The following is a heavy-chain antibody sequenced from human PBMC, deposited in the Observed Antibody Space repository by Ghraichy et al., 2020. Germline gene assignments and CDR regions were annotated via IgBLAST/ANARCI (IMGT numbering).Heavy chain of an antibody. CDR3: ARAGGDYDHYYYGMDV. CDR2: IYYSGST. D-gene: IGHD4-17*01. J-gene: IGHJ6*02. CDR1: GGSISSGGYY. V-gene: IGHV4-31*03. Sequence: SETLSLTCTVSGGSISSGGYYWSWIRQHPGKSLEWIGYIYYSGSTYYNPSLKSRVTISVDTSKNQFSLKLSSVTAADTAVYYCARAGGDYDHYYYGMDVWGQGTTVTVSS.